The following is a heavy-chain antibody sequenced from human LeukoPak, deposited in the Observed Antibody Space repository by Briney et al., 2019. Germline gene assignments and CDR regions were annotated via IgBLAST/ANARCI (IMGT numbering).Heavy chain of an antibody. CDR3: ARLVSGDYVWGSYRYKDYYYGMDV. CDR2: IYPGDSDT. V-gene: IGHV5-51*01. D-gene: IGHD3-16*02. J-gene: IGHJ6*02. CDR1: GYSFTSYW. Sequence: GESLKISRKGSGYSFTSYWIGWARQMPGKGLEWMGIIYPGDSDTRYSPSFQGQVTISADKSISTAYLQWSSLKASDTAMYYCARLVSGDYVWGSYRYKDYYYGMDVWGQGTTVTVSS.